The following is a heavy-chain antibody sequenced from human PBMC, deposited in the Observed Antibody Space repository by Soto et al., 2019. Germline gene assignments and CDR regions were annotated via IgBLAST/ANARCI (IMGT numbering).Heavy chain of an antibody. J-gene: IGHJ4*02. Sequence: QVQLVESGGGVVQPGRSLRLSCAASGFTFSSYGMHWVRQAPGKGLEWVALIWYDGSNKYYADSVKGRFTISRDNSKKTLYMQMNSLRAEDTAVYYCARAFGSGSSHYFDYWGQGTLVTVSS. V-gene: IGHV3-33*01. D-gene: IGHD3-10*01. CDR2: IWYDGSNK. CDR3: ARAFGSGSSHYFDY. CDR1: GFTFSSYG.